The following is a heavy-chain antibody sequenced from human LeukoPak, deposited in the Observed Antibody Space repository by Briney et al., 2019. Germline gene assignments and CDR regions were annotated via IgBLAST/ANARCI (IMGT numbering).Heavy chain of an antibody. V-gene: IGHV4-59*08. D-gene: IGHD3-22*01. J-gene: IGHJ4*02. CDR3: ARRRESYYYHFDY. CDR1: GGSISSYY. CDR2: IYYSGGT. Sequence: SETLSLTCTVSGGSISSYYWSWIRQPPGKGLEWIGYIYYSGGTNYNPSLKSRVTISVDTSKNQFSLKLSSVTAADTAVYYCARRRESYYYHFDYWGQGTLVTVSS.